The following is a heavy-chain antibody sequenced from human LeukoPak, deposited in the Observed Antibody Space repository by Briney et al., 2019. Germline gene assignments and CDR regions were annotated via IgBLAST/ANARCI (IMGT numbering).Heavy chain of an antibody. J-gene: IGHJ3*02. CDR1: GFSFSDYG. Sequence: PGGSLRLSCAASGFSFSDYGIHWVRQAPGKGLEWVSFIPYDASDKYYADSVKGRFTISRDNSKNTLYLQMNSLRAEDTAVYYCARDPGDSYGYAFDIWGQGTMVTVSS. V-gene: IGHV3-30*02. CDR3: ARDPGDSYGYAFDI. CDR2: IPYDASDK. D-gene: IGHD5-18*01.